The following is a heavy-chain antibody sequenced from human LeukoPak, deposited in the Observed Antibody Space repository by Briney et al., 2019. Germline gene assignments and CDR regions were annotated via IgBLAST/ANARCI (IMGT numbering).Heavy chain of an antibody. V-gene: IGHV3-13*01. CDR3: ARAIWSGYYYGMDV. D-gene: IGHD3-3*01. CDR1: GFTFSSYD. Sequence: GGSLRLSCAASGFTFSSYDMHWVRQATGKGLEWVSAIGTAGDTYYPGSVKGRFTISRENAKSSLYLQMNSLRAEDTAVYYCARAIWSGYYYGMDVWGQGTTVTVSS. CDR2: IGTAGDT. J-gene: IGHJ6*02.